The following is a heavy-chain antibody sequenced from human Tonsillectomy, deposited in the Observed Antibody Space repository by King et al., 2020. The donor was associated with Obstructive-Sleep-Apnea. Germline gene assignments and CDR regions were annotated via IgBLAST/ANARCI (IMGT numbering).Heavy chain of an antibody. D-gene: IGHD2-15*01. Sequence: VQLVESGGGVVQPGGSLRLSCAASGFTFSSYGMHWVRQAPGKGLEWVAFIRYDGSNKYYADSVKGRFTISRDNSKNTLYLQMNSLRAEDTAVYYCAKVVVAATHDYYHGMDVWGQGTTVTVSS. J-gene: IGHJ6*02. V-gene: IGHV3-30*02. CDR3: AKVVVAATHDYYHGMDV. CDR1: GFTFSSYG. CDR2: IRYDGSNK.